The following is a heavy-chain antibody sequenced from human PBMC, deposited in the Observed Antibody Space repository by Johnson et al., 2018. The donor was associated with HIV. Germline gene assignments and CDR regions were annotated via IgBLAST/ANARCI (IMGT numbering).Heavy chain of an antibody. V-gene: IGHV3-66*01. D-gene: IGHD4-11*01. CDR3: ARGSTVTTLSGAFDI. CDR2: IYIGGST. CDR1: GFTVSSNY. Sequence: EQLVESGGGLVQPGGSLRLSCAASGFTVSSNYMSWVRQAPGKGLEWVSVIYIGGSTYYADSVKGRFTISRDNSKNTLYLQMNSLRADDTAVYYCARGSTVTTLSGAFDIWGQGTLVTVSS. J-gene: IGHJ3*02.